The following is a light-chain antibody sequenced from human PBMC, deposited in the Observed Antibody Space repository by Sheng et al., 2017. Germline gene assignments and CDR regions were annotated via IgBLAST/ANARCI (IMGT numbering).Light chain of an antibody. Sequence: QSALTQPASVSGSPGQSITISCTGTSSDVGSYNLVSWYQQYSGKAPKLMIYEGSKRPSGVSNRFSGSKSDNTASLTVSGLQAEHEADYYCSSYGGNNNPVVFGGGTKLTVL. CDR2: EGS. CDR3: SSYGGNNNPVV. V-gene: IGLV2-14*02. J-gene: IGLJ2*01. CDR1: SSDVGSYNL.